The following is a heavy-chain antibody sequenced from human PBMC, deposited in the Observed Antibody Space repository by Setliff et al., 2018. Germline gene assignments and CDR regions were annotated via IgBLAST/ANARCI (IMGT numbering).Heavy chain of an antibody. Sequence: SETLSLTCTVSNGSLDRSGYYWGWIRQPPGKGLEWIASVYHRGSTYYNPSLKSRVTISVDMSRSQFSLQLKSVTAADTAVYYCAKDRYSFGSQMYWNSFSLWGPGTMVTVSS. V-gene: IGHV4-39*02. D-gene: IGHD1-1*01. CDR3: AKDRYSFGSQMYWNSFSL. CDR2: VYHRGST. CDR1: NGSLDRSGYY. J-gene: IGHJ3*01.